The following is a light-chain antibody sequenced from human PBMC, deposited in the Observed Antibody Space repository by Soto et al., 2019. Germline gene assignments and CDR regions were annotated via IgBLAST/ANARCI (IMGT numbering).Light chain of an antibody. Sequence: DNQMNLSPSTLSGSVGDRVTITCRASQTISSWLAWYQQKPGKAPKLLIYKASTLKSGVPSRFSGSGSGTEFTLTIISLQPDDFATYYCQHYNCYSEAFGQGTKVDIK. V-gene: IGKV1-5*03. CDR2: KAS. CDR1: QTISSW. J-gene: IGKJ1*01. CDR3: QHYNCYSEA.